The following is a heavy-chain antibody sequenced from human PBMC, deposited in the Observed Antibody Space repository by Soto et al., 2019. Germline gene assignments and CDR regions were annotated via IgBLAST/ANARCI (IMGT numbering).Heavy chain of an antibody. CDR3: AKDGRAELEPIG. CDR2: ISYDGSNK. J-gene: IGHJ4*02. D-gene: IGHD1-1*01. Sequence: GGSLRLSCAASGFTFSSYGMHGVRQAPGKGLEWVAVISYDGSNKYYADSVKGRFTISRDNSKNTLYLQMNSLRAEDTAVYYCAKDGRAELEPIGWGQGTLVTVSS. V-gene: IGHV3-30*18. CDR1: GFTFSSYG.